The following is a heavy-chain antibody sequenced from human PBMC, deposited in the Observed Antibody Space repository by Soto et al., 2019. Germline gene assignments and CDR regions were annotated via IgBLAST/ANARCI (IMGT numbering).Heavy chain of an antibody. Sequence: SETLSLTCTVSGGSISGYYWSWIRQPPGKGLEWIGYIYYSGTTNYNSSLKSRVAISVDTSENQFSLKLKSVTAADTAGYYCAIVGGPSHHSGFGYSAQGTLVSVPS. CDR3: AIVGGPSHHSGFGY. D-gene: IGHD2-15*01. V-gene: IGHV4-59*01. CDR1: GGSISGYY. CDR2: IYYSGTT. J-gene: IGHJ4*01.